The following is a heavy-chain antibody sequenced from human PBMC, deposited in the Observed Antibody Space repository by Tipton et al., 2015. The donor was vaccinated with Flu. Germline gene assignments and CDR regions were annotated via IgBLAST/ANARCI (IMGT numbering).Heavy chain of an antibody. D-gene: IGHD3-22*01. Sequence: TLSLTCTVSGGSISSGGYYWSWIRQHPGKGLEWIGYIYYSGSTYYNPSLKSRVTISVDTSKNQFSLKLSSVTAADTAVYYCARVYYDSSGYTDAFDIWGQGTMVTVSS. CDR2: IYYSGST. V-gene: IGHV4-31*03. CDR3: ARVYYDSSGYTDAFDI. J-gene: IGHJ3*02. CDR1: GGSISSGGYY.